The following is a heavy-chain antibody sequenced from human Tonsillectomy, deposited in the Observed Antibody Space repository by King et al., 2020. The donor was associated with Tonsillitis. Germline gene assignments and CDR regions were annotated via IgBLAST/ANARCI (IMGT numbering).Heavy chain of an antibody. CDR2: IYPGDSDI. V-gene: IGHV5-51*01. D-gene: IGHD2/OR15-2a*01. CDR3: ARQGMGTTHFVY. J-gene: IGHJ4*02. Sequence: VQLVESGAEVKKPGESLKISCKGSGYIFTNYWISWVRQMPGKGLEWMGIIYPGDSDIRYSPSFRGQVTFSADKSISTAYLQWSGLKASDTAIYYCARQGMGTTHFVYWGQGTLVTVSS. CDR1: GYIFTNYW.